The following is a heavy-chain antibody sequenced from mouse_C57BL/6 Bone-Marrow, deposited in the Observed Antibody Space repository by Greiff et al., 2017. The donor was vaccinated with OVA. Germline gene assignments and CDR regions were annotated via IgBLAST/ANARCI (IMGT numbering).Heavy chain of an antibody. CDR3: ARLEDGYYGFAY. J-gene: IGHJ3*01. V-gene: IGHV1-82*01. D-gene: IGHD2-3*01. CDR1: GYAFSSSW. CDR2: IYPGDGDT. Sequence: VQLQQSGPELVKPGASVKISCKASGYAFSSSWMNWVKQRPGKGLEWIGRIYPGDGDTNYNGKFKGKATLTADKSSSTAYMQLSSLTSEDSAVYFCARLEDGYYGFAYWGQGTLVTVSA.